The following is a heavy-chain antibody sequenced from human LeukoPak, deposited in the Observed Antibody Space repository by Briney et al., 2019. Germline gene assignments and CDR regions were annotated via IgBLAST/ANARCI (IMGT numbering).Heavy chain of an antibody. D-gene: IGHD2-8*01. CDR1: GFTFSDYS. CDR3: ARDGPKYCSNGVCYAPVDP. CDR2: SSSGGSYI. V-gene: IGHV3-21*01. Sequence: GGSLRLSCAASGFTFSDYSMNWVRQAPGTGLEWVSSSSSGGSYIYYADSVKGRFTISRDNAKNSLYLQVNSLRAEDTAVYYCARDGPKYCSNGVCYAPVDPWGQGTLVTVSS. J-gene: IGHJ5*02.